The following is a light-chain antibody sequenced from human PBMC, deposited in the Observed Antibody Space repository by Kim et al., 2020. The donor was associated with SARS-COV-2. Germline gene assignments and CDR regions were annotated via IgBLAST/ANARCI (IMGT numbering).Light chain of an antibody. CDR3: QAWDSSTGVV. CDR2: KDT. V-gene: IGLV3-1*01. J-gene: IGLJ2*01. Sequence: VSPGQTANITCSGDKLGDKYACWYQQKAGPPPVQVIYKDTQRPSGIPERFSGSNSGNTATLTISGTQAMDEADYYCQAWDSSTGVVFGGGTQLTVL. CDR1: KLGDKY.